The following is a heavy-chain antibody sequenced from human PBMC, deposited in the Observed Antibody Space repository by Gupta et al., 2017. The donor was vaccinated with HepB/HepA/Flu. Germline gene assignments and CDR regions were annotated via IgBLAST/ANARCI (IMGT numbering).Heavy chain of an antibody. CDR3: ARGVLPPLGSPDTNYFNY. J-gene: IGHJ4*02. CDR1: GGSFGGYY. CDR2: LNHSGST. Sequence: QVQLQQWRAGLLKPSETLSLTCAVDGGSFGGYYCSWTRQPPGKGLEWIGELNHSGSTNYTPSIKSRVTISVDTSKNQFSLKLSSETAADTAVYYCARGVLPPLGSPDTNYFNYWGQGTLVTVSS. V-gene: IGHV4-34*01. D-gene: IGHD2-8*02.